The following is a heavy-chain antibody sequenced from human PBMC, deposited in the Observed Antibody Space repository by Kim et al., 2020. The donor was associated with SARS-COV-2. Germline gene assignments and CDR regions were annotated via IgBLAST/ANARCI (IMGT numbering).Heavy chain of an antibody. CDR3: ARDSSGWYVGGYYYYGMDV. CDR2: ISAYNGNT. J-gene: IGHJ6*02. D-gene: IGHD6-19*01. V-gene: IGHV1-18*04. Sequence: ASVKVSCKASGYTFTSYGISWVRQAPGQGLEWMGWISAYNGNTNYAQKLQGRVTMTTDTSTSTAYMELRSLRSDDTAVYYCARDSSGWYVGGYYYYGMDVWGQGTTVTVSS. CDR1: GYTFTSYG.